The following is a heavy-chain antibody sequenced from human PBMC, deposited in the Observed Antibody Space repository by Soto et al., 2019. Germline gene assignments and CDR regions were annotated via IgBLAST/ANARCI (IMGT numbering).Heavy chain of an antibody. CDR1: GFTFSVYA. CDR3: AKGGRQWLVTSDFNY. Sequence: VQLVESGGGVMQPGRSLRLSCAASGFTFSVYAMHWVRKAPGKGLERVAVVSHDGRNTHYADSVKGRFTISRDSSKNTVSLEMTSLRAEDTAVYYCAKGGRQWLVTSDFNYWGQGALVTVSS. V-gene: IGHV3-30*18. J-gene: IGHJ4*02. CDR2: VSHDGRNT. D-gene: IGHD6-19*01.